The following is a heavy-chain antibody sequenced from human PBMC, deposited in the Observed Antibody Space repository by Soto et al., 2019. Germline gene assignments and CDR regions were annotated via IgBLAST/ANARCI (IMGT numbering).Heavy chain of an antibody. CDR2: IDPSDSYT. J-gene: IGHJ4*02. D-gene: IGHD1-1*01. V-gene: IGHV5-10-1*03. CDR1: GYRFINYW. Sequence: DVQLVQSGAEVKKPGESLRLSCQGSGYRFINYWISWVRQMPGIGLEWVGRIDPSDSYTVYSPSFQGHVTISIDTAINTAFLEWRSLQASDTAMYYCVRHGNGTPFYFDLWGRGTLVPVSS. CDR3: VRHGNGTPFYFDL.